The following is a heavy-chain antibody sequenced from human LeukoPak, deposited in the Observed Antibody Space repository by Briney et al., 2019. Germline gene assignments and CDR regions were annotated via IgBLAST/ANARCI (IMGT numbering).Heavy chain of an antibody. V-gene: IGHV1-18*01. Sequence: ASVKVSCKASGYTFTSYGISWVRQAPGQGLEWMGWISAYNGNTNYAQKLQGRVTMTTDTSTSTAYMELRSLRSDDTAVYYCARESSNGYNSDTFDIWGQGTMVTVSS. J-gene: IGHJ3*02. CDR3: ARESSNGYNSDTFDI. CDR1: GYTFTSYG. D-gene: IGHD5-24*01. CDR2: ISAYNGNT.